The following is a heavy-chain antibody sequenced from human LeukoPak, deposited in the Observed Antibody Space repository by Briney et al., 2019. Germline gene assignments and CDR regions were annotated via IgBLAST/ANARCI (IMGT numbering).Heavy chain of an antibody. CDR1: GFTFSSYS. V-gene: IGHV3-21*01. Sequence: GGSLRLSCAASGFTFSSYSMNWVRQAPGKGLEWVSSISSSSSYIYYADSVKGRFTISRDNAKNSLYLQMNSLRAEDTAVYYCARVSHLFEWEQLGAFDIWGQGTMVTVSS. CDR2: ISSSSSYI. D-gene: IGHD1-26*01. CDR3: ARVSHLFEWEQLGAFDI. J-gene: IGHJ3*02.